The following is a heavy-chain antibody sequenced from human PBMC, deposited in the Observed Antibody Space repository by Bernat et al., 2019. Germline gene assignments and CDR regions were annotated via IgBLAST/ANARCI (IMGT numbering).Heavy chain of an antibody. CDR3: ARGTSTSAPYMDV. Sequence: VQLLESGGGLVKPGGSLRLSCAASGFTFSDYYMSWIRQAPGKGLDWVSCISSSSSYTNYADSVKGRFTISRDNAKNSLYLQMNSLRAEDTAVYYCARGTSTSAPYMDVWGKGTTVTVSS. J-gene: IGHJ6*03. CDR2: ISSSSSYT. CDR1: GFTFSDYY. V-gene: IGHV3-11*03.